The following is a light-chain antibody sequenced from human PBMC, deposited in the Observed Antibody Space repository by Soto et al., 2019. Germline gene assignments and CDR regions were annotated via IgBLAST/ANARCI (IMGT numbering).Light chain of an antibody. CDR1: QNLSSN. V-gene: IGKV3-15*01. CDR3: QQYNNWLWT. CDR2: GAS. J-gene: IGKJ1*01. Sequence: EIVMTQSPATLSVSPGERATLSCRASQNLSSNLAWYQQKPAQAPRVLIDGASTRATGIPARFSGSGSGTEFTLTISSLQSEDFAVYYCQQYNNWLWTFGQGTKVEIK.